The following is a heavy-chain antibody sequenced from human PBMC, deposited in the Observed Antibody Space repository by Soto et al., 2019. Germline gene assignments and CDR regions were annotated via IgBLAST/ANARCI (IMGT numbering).Heavy chain of an antibody. Sequence: GGSLRLSCTVSGFSLSTYWMSWVRQAPGKELEWVANIIQDGTEKQYVDSVKGRFTISRDNAKNSLYLQMNGLRVEDTAVYYCGRGHSAPDHWGQGTLVTVSS. V-gene: IGHV3-7*01. CDR2: IIQDGTEK. CDR3: GRGHSAPDH. J-gene: IGHJ4*02. CDR1: GFSLSTYW.